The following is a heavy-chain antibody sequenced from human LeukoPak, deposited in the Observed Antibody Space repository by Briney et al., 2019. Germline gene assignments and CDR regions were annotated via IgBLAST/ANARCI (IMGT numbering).Heavy chain of an antibody. Sequence: HPGGSLRLSCAASGFTFSSYGMHWVRQAPGKGLEWVAVISYDGSNKYYADSVKGRFTISRDNSKNTLYLQMNSLRAEDTAVYYCAKESYSTSWQLDSWGQGTLVTVSS. J-gene: IGHJ4*02. CDR3: AKESYSTSWQLDS. V-gene: IGHV3-30*18. CDR1: GFTFSSYG. CDR2: ISYDGSNK. D-gene: IGHD6-13*01.